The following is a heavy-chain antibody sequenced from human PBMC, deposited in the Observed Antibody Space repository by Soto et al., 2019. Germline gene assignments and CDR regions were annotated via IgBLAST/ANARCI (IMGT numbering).Heavy chain of an antibody. V-gene: IGHV1-69*13. Sequence: SVKVSCKASGGTFSSYAISWVRQAPGQGLEWMGGIIPIFGTANYAQKFQGRVTITADESTSTAYMELSSLRSEDTAVYYCARGSRASSGYYHYYGMDVWGQGTTVTVSS. D-gene: IGHD3-22*01. J-gene: IGHJ6*02. CDR3: ARGSRASSGYYHYYGMDV. CDR1: GGTFSSYA. CDR2: IIPIFGTA.